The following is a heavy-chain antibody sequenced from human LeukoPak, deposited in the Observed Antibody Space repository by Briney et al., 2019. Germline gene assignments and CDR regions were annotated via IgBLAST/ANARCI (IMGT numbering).Heavy chain of an antibody. Sequence: ASVKVSCKASGYTFTTYYIHWVRQAPGHGLEWMGWLNPNSGVTKYAQKFQGRVTMTRDTSISTAYMELSSLRSDDTAVYYCAREDNWNYDYWGQGTLVTVSS. CDR1: GYTFTTYY. D-gene: IGHD1-7*01. CDR2: LNPNSGVT. CDR3: AREDNWNYDY. V-gene: IGHV1-2*02. J-gene: IGHJ4*02.